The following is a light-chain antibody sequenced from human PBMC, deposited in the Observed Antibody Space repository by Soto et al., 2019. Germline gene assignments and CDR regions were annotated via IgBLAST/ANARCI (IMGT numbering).Light chain of an antibody. V-gene: IGLV2-23*01. Sequence: QSVLTQPASVSGSPGQSITISCTGTSSDVGSYNLVSWYQHHPGKAPKFIIYEDNKRPSGVSNRFSGSKSGNTASLTISGLQAEDEADYYCCAFVRGTALLVGGGTKLTV. J-gene: IGLJ2*01. CDR3: CAFVRGTALL. CDR1: SSDVGSYNL. CDR2: EDN.